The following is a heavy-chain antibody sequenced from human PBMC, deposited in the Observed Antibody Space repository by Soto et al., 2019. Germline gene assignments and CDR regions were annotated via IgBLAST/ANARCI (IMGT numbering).Heavy chain of an antibody. CDR2: ISGGGGST. Sequence: EVQLLESGGGLVQPGGSLRLSCVASGFTFRSYAMTWVRQAPGKGLEWVSGISGGGGSTYYTDSVKGRFTIPRDNSKITVYLQINRLRGEDTAVYYCPRVLSSWPNFDYWGQGTLVTVSA. D-gene: IGHD6-13*01. V-gene: IGHV3-23*01. J-gene: IGHJ4*02. CDR1: GFTFRSYA. CDR3: PRVLSSWPNFDY.